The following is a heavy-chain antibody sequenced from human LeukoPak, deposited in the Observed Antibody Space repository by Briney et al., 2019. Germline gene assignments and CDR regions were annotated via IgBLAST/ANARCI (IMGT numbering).Heavy chain of an antibody. J-gene: IGHJ4*02. CDR2: IYHSGST. V-gene: IGHV4-4*02. CDR3: ARDSSNSRWFV. CDR1: GGSIRSSDW. D-gene: IGHD3-10*01. Sequence: SETLSLTCTVSGGSIRSSDWWSWVRQPPGKGLEWIGEIYHSGSTHYNPSLESRVSISVDTSQNQFSLRLNSVTAADTAVYYCARDSSNSRWFVWGQGTLVTVSS.